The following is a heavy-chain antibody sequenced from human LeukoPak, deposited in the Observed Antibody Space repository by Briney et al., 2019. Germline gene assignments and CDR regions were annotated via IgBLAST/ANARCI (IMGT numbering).Heavy chain of an antibody. V-gene: IGHV1-46*01. J-gene: IGHJ4*02. D-gene: IGHD3-10*01. CDR3: ARENYYGSGSSPGEFDY. CDR1: GYTFTSHF. CDR2: INPRGGST. Sequence: ASVKVSCKASGYTFTSHFMHWVRQAPGQGLEWMGIINPRGGSTSYAQKFQGRVTMTRDTSTTTVYMELSSLRVEDTAVYYCARENYYGSGSSPGEFDYWGQGTLVTVSS.